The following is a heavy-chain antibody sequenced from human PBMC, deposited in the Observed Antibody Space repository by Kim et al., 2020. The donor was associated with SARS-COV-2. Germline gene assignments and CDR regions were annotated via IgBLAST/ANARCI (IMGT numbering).Heavy chain of an antibody. CDR3: ARTPLKYSSSSVWFDP. J-gene: IGHJ5*02. V-gene: IGHV1-69*04. Sequence: SVKVSCKASGGTFSSYAISWVRQAPGQGLEWMGRIIPILGIANYAQKFQGRVTITADKSTSTAYMELSSLRSEDTAVYYCARTPLKYSSSSVWFDPWGQGTLVTVSS. CDR2: IIPILGIA. D-gene: IGHD6-13*01. CDR1: GGTFSSYA.